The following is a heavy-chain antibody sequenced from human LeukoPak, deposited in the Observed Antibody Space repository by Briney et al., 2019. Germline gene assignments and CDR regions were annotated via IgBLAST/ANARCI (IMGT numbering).Heavy chain of an antibody. J-gene: IGHJ4*02. CDR3: AKEDMITFGGVID. D-gene: IGHD3-16*02. CDR2: IRHDGGNE. CDR1: GFIFSSYG. V-gene: IGHV3-30*02. Sequence: GGSLRLSCVASGFIFSSYGMHWVRQAPGKGLEWVAFIRHDGGNEYYADSVKGRFTISRKNSKNTLYLQMKSLRAEDTAVYYCAKEDMITFGGVIDWGQGTLVTVSS.